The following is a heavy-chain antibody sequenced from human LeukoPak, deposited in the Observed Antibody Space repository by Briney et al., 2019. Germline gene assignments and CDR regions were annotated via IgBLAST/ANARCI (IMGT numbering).Heavy chain of an antibody. J-gene: IGHJ6*02. CDR2: INPNSGGT. Sequence: ASVKVSCKASGYTFTGYYMHWVRQAPGQGLEWMGRINPNSGGTNYAQKFQGRVTMTRDTSISTAYMELSRLRSEDTAVYYCARDGGIVATTSSYYGMDVWGQGTTVTVSS. CDR1: GYTFTGYY. CDR3: ARDGGIVATTSSYYGMDV. D-gene: IGHD5-12*01. V-gene: IGHV1-2*06.